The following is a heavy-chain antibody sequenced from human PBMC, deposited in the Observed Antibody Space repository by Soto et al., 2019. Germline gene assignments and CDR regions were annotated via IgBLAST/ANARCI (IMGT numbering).Heavy chain of an antibody. Sequence: SETLSLTCTIPCSSIHSISYYWVSICQPPGQGLEWIGRIYYSGCTYYNPSLKSRVTISVGTSKNQFSLKLSSVTAADTAVYYCARLLTRGSGSYPRYYYYYYGMDVWGQGTTVTVSS. V-gene: IGHV4-39*01. CDR1: CSSIHSISYY. D-gene: IGHD3-10*01. CDR2: IYYSGCT. J-gene: IGHJ6*02. CDR3: ARLLTRGSGSYPRYYYYYYGMDV.